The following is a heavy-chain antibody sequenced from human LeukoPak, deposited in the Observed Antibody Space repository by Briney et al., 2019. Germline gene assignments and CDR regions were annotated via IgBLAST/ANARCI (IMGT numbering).Heavy chain of an antibody. D-gene: IGHD2-15*01. CDR2: IYDSGST. CDR3: ARDCSGGSCYGAFDI. CDR1: GASIRSGDYY. J-gene: IGHJ3*02. V-gene: IGHV4-30-4*01. Sequence: SGTLSLTCTVSGASIRSGDYYWSWIRQPPGKGLEWIGYIYDSGSTYYNPSLKSRITISVDTSENRFSLKLSSVTATDTAVYYCARDCSGGSCYGAFDIWGQGTMVTVSS.